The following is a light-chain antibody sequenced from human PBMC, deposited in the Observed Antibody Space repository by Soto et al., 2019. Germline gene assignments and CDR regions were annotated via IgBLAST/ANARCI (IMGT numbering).Light chain of an antibody. Sequence: EIVLTQSPATLSLSPGERATLSCRASQSVSSYLAWYQQKPGQAPRLLIYDASNRATGIPARFSGSGSGTDFTLTISSLEPEDFAVYYCQLADTFGHGTKLEIK. CDR1: QSVSSY. CDR2: DAS. CDR3: QLADT. J-gene: IGKJ2*01. V-gene: IGKV3-11*01.